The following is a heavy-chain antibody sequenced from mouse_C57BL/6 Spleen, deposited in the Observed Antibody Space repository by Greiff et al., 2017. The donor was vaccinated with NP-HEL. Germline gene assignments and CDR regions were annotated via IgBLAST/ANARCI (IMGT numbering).Heavy chain of an antibody. CDR2: IDPANGNT. V-gene: IGHV14-3*01. D-gene: IGHD1-1*01. CDR1: GFNIKNTY. Sequence: VHVKQSVAELVRPGASVKLSCTASGFNIKNTYMHWVKQRPEQGLEWIGRIDPANGNTKYAPKFQGKATITADTSSNTAYLQLSSLTSEDTAIYYCARSPITTVVATPFDYWGQGTTLTVSS. CDR3: ARSPITTVVATPFDY. J-gene: IGHJ2*01.